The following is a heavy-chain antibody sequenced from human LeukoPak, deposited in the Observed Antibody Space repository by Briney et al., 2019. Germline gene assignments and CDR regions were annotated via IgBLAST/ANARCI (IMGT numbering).Heavy chain of an antibody. CDR2: IYYSGST. CDR3: ARDQYYDSSGYYKSFDY. V-gene: IGHV4-30-4*08. D-gene: IGHD3-22*01. J-gene: IGHJ4*02. CDR1: GGSISSGDYY. Sequence: KPSETLSLTCTVSGGSISSGDYYWSWIRQPPGKGLEWIGYIYYSGSTYYNPSLKSRVTISVDTSKNQFSLKLSSVTAADTAVYYCARDQYYDSSGYYKSFDYWGQGTLVTVSS.